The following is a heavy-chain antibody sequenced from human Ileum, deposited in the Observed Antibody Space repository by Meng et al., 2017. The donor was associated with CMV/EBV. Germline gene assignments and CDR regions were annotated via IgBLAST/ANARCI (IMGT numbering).Heavy chain of an antibody. D-gene: IGHD2-21*02. CDR1: GYTFSSHG. CDR3: ARDSSDDYFDF. J-gene: IGHJ4*02. V-gene: IGHV1-18*01. CDR2: ISIYNGNT. Sequence: VQLVQSGAEVRKPXXXXRVACETSGYTFSSHGINWVREAPGQGLEWVAWISIYNGNTDYAEKVRGRVTLTTDTSRNTVYMDLRSLRSDDTAVYYCARDSSDDYFDFWGQGTLVTVSS.